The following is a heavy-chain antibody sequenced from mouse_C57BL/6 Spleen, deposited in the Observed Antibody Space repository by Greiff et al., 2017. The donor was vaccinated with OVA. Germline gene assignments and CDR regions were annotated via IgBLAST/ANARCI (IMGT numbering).Heavy chain of an antibody. CDR1: GYTFTDYN. J-gene: IGHJ1*03. V-gene: IGHV1-18*01. CDR2: INPNNGGT. CDR3: ARRGGVDYDWYFDV. D-gene: IGHD2-4*01. Sequence: VQLKQSGPELVKPGASVKIPCKASGYTFTDYNMDWVKQSHGKSLEWIGDINPNNGGTIYNQKFKGKATLTVDKSSSTAYMELRSLTSEDTAVYYCARRGGVDYDWYFDVWGTGTTVTVSS.